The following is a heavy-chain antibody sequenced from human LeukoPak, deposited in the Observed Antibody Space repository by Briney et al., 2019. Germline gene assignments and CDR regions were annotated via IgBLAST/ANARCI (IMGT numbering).Heavy chain of an antibody. Sequence: PSETLSLTCVVYGGSFSGYYWSWIRQPPGKGLEWIGEINHSGSTNYNPSLKSRVTISVDTSKNQFSLKLTSVTAADTAVYYCARHGWTVYYFYMDVWGKGTTVTISS. D-gene: IGHD4-17*01. CDR2: INHSGST. V-gene: IGHV4-34*01. CDR3: ARHGWTVYYFYMDV. CDR1: GGSFSGYY. J-gene: IGHJ6*03.